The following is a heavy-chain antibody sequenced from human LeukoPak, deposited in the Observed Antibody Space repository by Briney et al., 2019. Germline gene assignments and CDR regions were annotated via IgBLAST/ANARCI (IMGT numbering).Heavy chain of an antibody. V-gene: IGHV3-33*01. CDR2: FWFDGSIK. CDR1: GFIFSSYG. D-gene: IGHD2-15*01. CDR3: ARDPAAASRGFGMDV. Sequence: PGGSLRLSCAASGFIFSSYGMHWVRQAPGKGLEWVAVFWFDGSIKYYADSVKGRFTFSRDNSKNTLSLQMNSLRADDTAVYYCARDPAAASRGFGMDVWGQGTTVTVSS. J-gene: IGHJ6*02.